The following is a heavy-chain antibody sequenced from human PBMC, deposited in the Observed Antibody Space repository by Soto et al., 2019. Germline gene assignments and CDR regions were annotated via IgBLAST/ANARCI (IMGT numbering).Heavy chain of an antibody. V-gene: IGHV3-48*03. D-gene: IGHD3-9*01. Sequence: GSLRLSGASSGFTFGNCEMHWVRQAPVKGLEWVSYINTAGSTKYYAESVKGRFTISRDNARNSLFLQMNSLRAEDTAVYYCARAECSSPDCLTTYYSYGLDVWGQGSTVTVSS. CDR3: ARAECSSPDCLTTYYSYGLDV. CDR1: GFTFGNCE. CDR2: INTAGSTK. J-gene: IGHJ6*02.